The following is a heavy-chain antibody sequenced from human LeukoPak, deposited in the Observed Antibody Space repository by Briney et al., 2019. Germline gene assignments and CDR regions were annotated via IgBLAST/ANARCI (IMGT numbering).Heavy chain of an antibody. V-gene: IGHV1-2*02. J-gene: IGHJ5*02. CDR1: GNDFSDFY. Sequence: ASVKVSCKASGNDFSDFYFNWVRQAPGRGLEWVGWINPHSRATHYAQRFRSRDTMEASITTGYMELNSLTSDDTAVYYCVTTSVTHTRDPWGQGTLVTVSS. D-gene: IGHD5/OR15-5a*01. CDR3: VTTSVTHTRDP. CDR2: INPHSRAT.